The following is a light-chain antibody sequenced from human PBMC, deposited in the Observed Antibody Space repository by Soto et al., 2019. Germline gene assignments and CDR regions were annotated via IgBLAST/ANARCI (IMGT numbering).Light chain of an antibody. J-gene: IGKJ4*01. V-gene: IGKV3D-15*01. CDR3: QQYENLPLT. CDR2: GAS. Sequence: EIVMTQSPATLSVSPGERATLSCRASQSVSSNLAWYQQKPGQAPRLLIYGASTRATGIPARFSGSGSGTEFTLTISSLQSEDIATYYCQQYENLPLTFGGGTKVGIK. CDR1: QSVSSN.